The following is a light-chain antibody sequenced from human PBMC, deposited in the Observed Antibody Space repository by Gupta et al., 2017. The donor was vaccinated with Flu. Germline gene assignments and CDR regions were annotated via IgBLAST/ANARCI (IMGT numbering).Light chain of an antibody. V-gene: IGKV1-5*03. CDR3: QHFTSDSWT. Sequence: DIQMTQSPSTLAASVGDRVSITCRATENITSWLVWYKQKPGKAPNFVSYKVSGLEGGVPSRFSGSGSGTEFTLTISSLQPDDFATYYCQHFTSDSWTFGQGTRV. CDR1: ENITSW. J-gene: IGKJ1*01. CDR2: KVS.